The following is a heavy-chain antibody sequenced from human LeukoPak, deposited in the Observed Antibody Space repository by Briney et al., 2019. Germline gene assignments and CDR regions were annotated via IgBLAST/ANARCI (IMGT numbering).Heavy chain of an antibody. J-gene: IGHJ6*02. D-gene: IGHD5-24*01. Sequence: GGTLRLSCAASGFTFYTYAMSWVRQAPGKGLEWVSGISGSAGSIYYADSVKGRFTISRDNSKNTLYLQMNSLRAEDTAVYYCAKDRWLQPLYGMDVWGQGTTVTVSS. V-gene: IGHV3-23*01. CDR1: GFTFYTYA. CDR3: AKDRWLQPLYGMDV. CDR2: ISGSAGSI.